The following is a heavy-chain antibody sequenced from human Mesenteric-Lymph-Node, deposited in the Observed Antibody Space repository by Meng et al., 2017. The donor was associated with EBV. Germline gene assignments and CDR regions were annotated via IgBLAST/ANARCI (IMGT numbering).Heavy chain of an antibody. CDR1: GFSLTTSRVG. V-gene: IGHV2-5*02. J-gene: IGHJ4*02. D-gene: IGHD2-15*01. CDR2: IYWDDDE. Sequence: QITLKESGPTLLKPPQTLTLTCTFSGFSLTTSRVGVGWIRQPPGKTLEWLALIYWDDDERSSPSLKNRLTITKDTSKNQVVLTLTNMDPVDTATYYCAHADCSGGDCYGGFDYWGQGTLVTVSS. CDR3: AHADCSGGDCYGGFDY.